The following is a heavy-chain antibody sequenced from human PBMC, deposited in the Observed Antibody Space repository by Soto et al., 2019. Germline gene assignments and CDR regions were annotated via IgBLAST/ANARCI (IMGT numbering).Heavy chain of an antibody. CDR2: IYYSGST. Sequence: SETLSLTCTVSGGSISRGGYYWSWIRQHPGKGLEWIGDIYYSGSTYYNPSLKSRVTISVDTSKNQFSLKLSSVTAADTAVYFCARDSRGYSYGYKGFDYWGQGTLVTVSS. CDR3: ARDSRGYSYGYKGFDY. D-gene: IGHD5-18*01. CDR1: GGSISRGGYY. J-gene: IGHJ4*02. V-gene: IGHV4-31*03.